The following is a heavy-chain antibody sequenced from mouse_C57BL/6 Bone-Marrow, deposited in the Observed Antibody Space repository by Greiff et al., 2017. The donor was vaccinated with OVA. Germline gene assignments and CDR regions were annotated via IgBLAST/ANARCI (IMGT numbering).Heavy chain of an antibody. CDR3: ARWTYYSKEMDY. CDR2: INPNNGGT. D-gene: IGHD2-5*01. J-gene: IGHJ4*01. V-gene: IGHV1-26*01. Sequence: VQLQQSGPELVKPGASVKISCKASGYTFTDYYMNWVKQSHGKSLEWIGDINPNNGGTSYNQKFKGKATLTVDKSSSTAYMELRSLTSEDSAVYYCARWTYYSKEMDYWGQGTSVTVSS. CDR1: GYTFTDYY.